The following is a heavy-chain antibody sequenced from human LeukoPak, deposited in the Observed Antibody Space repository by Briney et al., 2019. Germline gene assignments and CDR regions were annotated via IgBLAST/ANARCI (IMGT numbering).Heavy chain of an antibody. J-gene: IGHJ4*02. D-gene: IGHD6-19*01. V-gene: IGHV4-4*07. CDR2: INTSGST. CDR1: GGSISNYY. Sequence: PSETLSLTCTVSGGSISNYYWSWLRQPAGKGLEWIGRINTSGSTNYNPSLKSRVTTSADTSKNQFSLQLSSVTATDTAVYYCARGRAVAEYWGQRILVTVSS. CDR3: ARGRAVAEY.